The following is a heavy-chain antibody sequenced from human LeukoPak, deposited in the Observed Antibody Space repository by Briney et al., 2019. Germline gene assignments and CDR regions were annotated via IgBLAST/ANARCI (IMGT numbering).Heavy chain of an antibody. J-gene: IGHJ5*02. D-gene: IGHD3-10*01. CDR1: GGSISSGGYY. CDR2: IYYSGST. V-gene: IGHV4-31*03. CDR3: ARNHVLLWFGEPRNNWFDP. Sequence: SQTLSLTCTVSGGSISSGGYYWSWIRQHPGKGLEWIGYIYYSGSTYYNPSLKSRVTISVDTSKNQFSLKLSSVTAADTAVYYCARNHVLLWFGEPRNNWFDPWGQGTLVTVSS.